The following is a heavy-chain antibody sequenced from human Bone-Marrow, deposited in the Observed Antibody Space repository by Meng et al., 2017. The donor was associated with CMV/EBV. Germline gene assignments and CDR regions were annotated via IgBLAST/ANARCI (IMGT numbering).Heavy chain of an antibody. J-gene: IGHJ4*02. D-gene: IGHD6-6*01. Sequence: GSLRLSCTVSRGSISDYYWTWIRQPPGKGLEWIGYIYHSGSTNYNPSLKSRLTISVDKSKNQFSLKLSSVTAADTAVYYCARGVRESSIAARQRGLYFDYWGQGTLVTVSS. CDR3: ARGVRESSIAARQRGLYFDY. V-gene: IGHV4-59*12. CDR2: IYHSGST. CDR1: RGSISDYY.